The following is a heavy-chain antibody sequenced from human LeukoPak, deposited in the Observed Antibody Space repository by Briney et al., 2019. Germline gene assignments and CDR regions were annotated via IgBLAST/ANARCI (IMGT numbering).Heavy chain of an antibody. CDR1: GFTFSSYA. CDR2: ISYDGSNK. V-gene: IGHV3-30-3*01. D-gene: IGHD6-6*01. Sequence: PGRSLRLSCAASGFTFSSYALHWIRQAPGKGLEWVAVISYDGSNKFYAVSMKGRFTISRDNSKNTLYLQMNILRPEDTAVYYCARSVYSGSSRYFDYWGQGTLVTVSS. CDR3: ARSVYSGSSRYFDY. J-gene: IGHJ4*02.